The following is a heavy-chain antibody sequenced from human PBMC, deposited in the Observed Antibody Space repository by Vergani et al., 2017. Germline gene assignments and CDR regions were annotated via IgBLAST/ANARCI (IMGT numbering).Heavy chain of an antibody. CDR3: AKASPAAIIPRGMDV. V-gene: IGHV3-30*18. CDR2: ISYDGSNK. CDR1: GFTFSSYG. D-gene: IGHD2-2*01. J-gene: IGHJ6*02. Sequence: VQLVESGGGLVQPGGSLRLSCAASGFTFSSYGMHWVRQAPGKGLEWVAVISYDGSNKYYADSVKGRFTISRDNSKNTLYLQMNSLRAEDTAVYYCAKASPAAIIPRGMDVWGQGTTVTVSS.